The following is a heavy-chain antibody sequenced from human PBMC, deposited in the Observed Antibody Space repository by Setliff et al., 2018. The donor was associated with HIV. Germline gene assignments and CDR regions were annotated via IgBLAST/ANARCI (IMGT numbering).Heavy chain of an antibody. CDR2: IIPIFGTA. Sequence: SVKVSCKASGGTFSSYAISWVRQAPGQGLEWMGGIIPIFGTANYAQKFQGRVTMTTDTSTTAVSMELTNLRSDDTAVYFCARMQAYYNFWRSTYYFDYWGQGTPVTVSS. J-gene: IGHJ4*02. CDR3: ARMQAYYNFWRSTYYFDY. V-gene: IGHV1-69*05. CDR1: GGTFSSYA. D-gene: IGHD3-3*01.